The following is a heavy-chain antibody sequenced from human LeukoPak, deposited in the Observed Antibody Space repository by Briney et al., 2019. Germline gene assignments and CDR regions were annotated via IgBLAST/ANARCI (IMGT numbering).Heavy chain of an antibody. Sequence: GGSLRLSCAASGFTVSSNYMSWVSQAPGKGLEWVAVISYDGSNKYYADSVKGRFTISRDNSKNTLYLEMNSLTAEDTAVYYCTRGANSNSSYFYYYFYMDVWGKGTTVTVSS. V-gene: IGHV3-30*03. CDR1: GFTVSSNY. CDR2: ISYDGSNK. J-gene: IGHJ6*03. D-gene: IGHD6-6*01. CDR3: TRGANSNSSYFYYYFYMDV.